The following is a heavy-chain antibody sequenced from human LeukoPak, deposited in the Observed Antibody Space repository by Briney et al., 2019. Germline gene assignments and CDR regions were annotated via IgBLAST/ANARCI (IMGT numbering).Heavy chain of an antibody. D-gene: IGHD3-9*01. CDR1: GFTLSSYA. V-gene: IGHV3-23*01. Sequence: PGGSLRLSCAASGFTLSSYAMSWVRQAPGKGLEWVSATSSSDAGTYYAESVRGRFTISRDNSKNTLYLQMNSLRAEDTAVYYCAKDVYYDILTGYQAGLFDPWGQGTLVTVSS. CDR3: AKDVYYDILTGYQAGLFDP. CDR2: TSSSDAGT. J-gene: IGHJ5*02.